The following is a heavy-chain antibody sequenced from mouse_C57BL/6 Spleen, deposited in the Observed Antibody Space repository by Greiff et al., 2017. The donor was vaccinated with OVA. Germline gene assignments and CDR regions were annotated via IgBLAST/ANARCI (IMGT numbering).Heavy chain of an antibody. J-gene: IGHJ3*01. Sequence: QVQLQQPGAELVRPGSSVKLSCKASGYTFTRYWLDWVKQRPGQGLEWIGNIYPSDSETHYNQKFKDKATLTVDKSSSTAYMQLSSLASEASSFCSSASIFYGNYVGADWGQGTLVTVSA. D-gene: IGHD2-1*01. CDR1: GYTFTRYW. CDR3: ASIFYGNYVGAD. V-gene: IGHV1-61*01. CDR2: IYPSDSET.